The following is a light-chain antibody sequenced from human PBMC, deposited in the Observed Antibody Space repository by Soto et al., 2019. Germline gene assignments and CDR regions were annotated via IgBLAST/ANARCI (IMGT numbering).Light chain of an antibody. J-gene: IGKJ2*01. Sequence: EIVLPQSPATLSLSPGERATLSCRASQSISNHLAWFQQKPGQAPRLLIYATSNRATGIPARFSGSGSGTDFTLTISSLEPADFAVYYCQQRSNWPRYTCGQGSKLEIK. CDR2: ATS. CDR3: QQRSNWPRYT. CDR1: QSISNH. V-gene: IGKV3-11*01.